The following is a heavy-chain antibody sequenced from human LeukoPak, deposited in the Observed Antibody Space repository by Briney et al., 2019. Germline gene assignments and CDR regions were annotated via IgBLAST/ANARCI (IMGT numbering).Heavy chain of an antibody. V-gene: IGHV6-1*01. D-gene: IGHD4-11*01. Sequence: SQTLSLTCAISGDSVSSDSAGWNWFRQSPSRGLEWLGRTYYVSKWYNDYAPPVKGRIIISPDTSKNQFSLKLSSVTAADTAVYYCARRLQGYSNGGGGFDYWGQGTLVTVSS. J-gene: IGHJ4*02. CDR1: GDSVSSDSAG. CDR2: TYYVSKWYN. CDR3: ARRLQGYSNGGGGFDY.